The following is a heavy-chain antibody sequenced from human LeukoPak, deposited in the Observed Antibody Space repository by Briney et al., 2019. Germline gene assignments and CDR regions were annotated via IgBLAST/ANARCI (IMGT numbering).Heavy chain of an antibody. J-gene: IGHJ5*02. D-gene: IGHD4-17*01. Sequence: SETLSLTCTVSGGSISSYSWSWIRQPPGKGLEWIGYINYSGSTNYNPSLKSRLTISVDTSKNQFSLKLSSVTAADTAVYYCARGMTTGPDPWGQGTLVTVSS. CDR2: INYSGST. CDR1: GGSISSYS. CDR3: ARGMTTGPDP. V-gene: IGHV4-59*08.